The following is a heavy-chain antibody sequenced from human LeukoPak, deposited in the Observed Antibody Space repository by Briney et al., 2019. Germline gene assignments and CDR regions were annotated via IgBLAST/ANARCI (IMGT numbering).Heavy chain of an antibody. J-gene: IGHJ4*02. CDR1: GYIFTGYY. CDR2: INPNSGDT. D-gene: IGHD6-19*01. Sequence: ASVKVSCKASGYIFTGYYMHWVRQAPGQGLEWMGWINPNSGDTNYAQKFQGRVTMTRDTSISTAYMELSRLRSDDTAEYYCARDVAETGYSSGWYPMGIDYWGQGTLVTVSS. V-gene: IGHV1-2*02. CDR3: ARDVAETGYSSGWYPMGIDY.